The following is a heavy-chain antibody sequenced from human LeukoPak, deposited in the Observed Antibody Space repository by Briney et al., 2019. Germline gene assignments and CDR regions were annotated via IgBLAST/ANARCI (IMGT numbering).Heavy chain of an antibody. D-gene: IGHD6-6*01. J-gene: IGHJ4*02. Sequence: PGGSLRLSCAASGFTFSSYAMHWVRQAPGKGLEWVAVISYDGSNKYYADSVKGRFTISRDNSKNTLYLQMNSLRAEDTAVYYCARDLWAPQYSSSSTGDYWGQGTLVTVSS. CDR1: GFTFSSYA. V-gene: IGHV3-30-3*01. CDR3: ARDLWAPQYSSSSTGDY. CDR2: ISYDGSNK.